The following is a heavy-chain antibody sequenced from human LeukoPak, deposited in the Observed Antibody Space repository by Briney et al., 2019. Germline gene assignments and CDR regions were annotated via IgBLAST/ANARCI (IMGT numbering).Heavy chain of an antibody. Sequence: GGSLRLSCAASGFTFSSYSMNSVRQAPGKGLEWVSSISSSSSYIYYADSVKGRFTISRDNAKNSLYLQMNSLRAEDTAVYYCARSMFRGVMDYWGQGTLVTVSS. V-gene: IGHV3-21*01. J-gene: IGHJ4*02. CDR2: ISSSSSYI. D-gene: IGHD3-10*01. CDR1: GFTFSSYS. CDR3: ARSMFRGVMDY.